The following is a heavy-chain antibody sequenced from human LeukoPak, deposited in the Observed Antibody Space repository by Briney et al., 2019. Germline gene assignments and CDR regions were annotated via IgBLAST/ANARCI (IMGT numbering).Heavy chain of an antibody. Sequence: ASVKVSCKASGYTFNKYGISWARQAPGQGLEWMGWISCYNGDTNYAQKLQGRVTLSTDTPTTTVYMELRSLRSEDTAVYYCARGATMVRGVIGPYDYWGQGTLVTVSS. V-gene: IGHV1-18*01. CDR3: ARGATMVRGVIGPYDY. J-gene: IGHJ4*02. D-gene: IGHD3-10*01. CDR2: ISCYNGDT. CDR1: GYTFNKYG.